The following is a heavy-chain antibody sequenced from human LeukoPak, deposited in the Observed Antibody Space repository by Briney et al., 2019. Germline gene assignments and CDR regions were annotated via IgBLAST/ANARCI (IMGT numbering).Heavy chain of an antibody. CDR3: AKSGQWLDRFDY. J-gene: IGHJ4*02. CDR1: GFTFSSYA. Sequence: PGGSLRLSCAASGFTFSSYAMSWVRQAPGKGLEWVSAISGSGGSTYYADSVKGRFTISRGNSKNTLYLQMNSLRAEDTAVYYCAKSGQWLDRFDYWGQGTLVTVSS. V-gene: IGHV3-23*01. CDR2: ISGSGGST. D-gene: IGHD6-19*01.